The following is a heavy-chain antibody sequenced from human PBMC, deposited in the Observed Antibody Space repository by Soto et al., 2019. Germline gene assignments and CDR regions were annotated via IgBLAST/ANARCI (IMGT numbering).Heavy chain of an antibody. Sequence: ASVKVSCKASGDGFSNYGFSWVRQAPGQGLEWMGWISAYDGQSNYTKKFQGRVTMTTDTSSSTAYMELRSLRSDDTAVYCCARVWYYDSSGYYAFDYWGLGTLVTVSS. CDR2: ISAYDGQS. J-gene: IGHJ4*02. CDR1: GDGFSNYG. CDR3: ARVWYYDSSGYYAFDY. D-gene: IGHD3-22*01. V-gene: IGHV1-18*01.